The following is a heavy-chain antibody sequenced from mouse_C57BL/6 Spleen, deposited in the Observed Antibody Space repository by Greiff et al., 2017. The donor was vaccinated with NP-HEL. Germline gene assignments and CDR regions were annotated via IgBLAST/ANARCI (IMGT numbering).Heavy chain of an antibody. CDR1: GFTFSDYY. V-gene: IGHV5-16*01. CDR3: ARALCYGSSYDYFDY. CDR2: INYDGSST. J-gene: IGHJ2*01. Sequence: EVKLVESEGGLVQPGSSMKLSCTASGFTFSDYYMAWVRQVPEKGLEWVANINYDGSSTYYLASLKSRFTISRDNAKNILYLQMSSLKSEDTATYYCARALCYGSSYDYFDYWGQGTTLTVAS. D-gene: IGHD1-1*01.